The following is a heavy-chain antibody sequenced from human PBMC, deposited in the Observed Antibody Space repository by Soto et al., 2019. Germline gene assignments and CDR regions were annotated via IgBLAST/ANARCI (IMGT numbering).Heavy chain of an antibody. CDR2: ISTDNGNT. Sequence: QVQLVQSGAEVKKPGASVKVSCKASGYTFSNFGISWVRQAPVQGREWLGWISTDNGNTKYAQNLQARVTMTTDTATSTAYMELRSLRSDDTAVYYCARDAKYYDILTGYFVNDYWGQGTLVTVYS. V-gene: IGHV1-18*01. CDR3: ARDAKYYDILTGYFVNDY. CDR1: GYTFSNFG. D-gene: IGHD3-9*01. J-gene: IGHJ4*02.